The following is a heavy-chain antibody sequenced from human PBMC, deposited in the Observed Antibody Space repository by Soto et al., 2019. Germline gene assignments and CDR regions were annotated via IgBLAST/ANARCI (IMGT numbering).Heavy chain of an antibody. Sequence: PGGSLRLSCAVSGFTFTKYYFHWVRQAPGKGRVWVSRVDYSGKGTVYADSVKGRFTISRDNAKSTVDLQMNSLRVEDSAVYYCARGGYPSGLDSWGQGILVTVSS. CDR2: VDYSGKGT. J-gene: IGHJ5*01. V-gene: IGHV3-74*01. CDR1: GFTFTKYY. CDR3: ARGGYPSGLDS. D-gene: IGHD2-2*01.